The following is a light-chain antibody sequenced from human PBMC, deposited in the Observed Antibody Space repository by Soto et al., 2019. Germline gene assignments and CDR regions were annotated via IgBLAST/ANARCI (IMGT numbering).Light chain of an antibody. CDR3: QQRTRWLMT. CDR1: QNLHSF. Sequence: EIVLTQSPATLSVSPGERVTLSCRASQNLHSFLNWYQQRPGQAPRPLIYDGSKRAAGVPDRISGDGSGTDYPLTISSLEPEDFAVYYCQQRTRWLMTFGQGTRLEI. CDR2: DGS. V-gene: IGKV3-11*01. J-gene: IGKJ5*01.